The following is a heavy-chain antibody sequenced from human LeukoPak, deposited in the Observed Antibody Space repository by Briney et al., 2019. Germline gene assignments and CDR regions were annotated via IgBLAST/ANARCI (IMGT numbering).Heavy chain of an antibody. D-gene: IGHD4-17*01. Sequence: GRSLRLSCAASGFTFDDYAMHWVRQAPGKGLEWVSGISWNSGSIGYADSVKGRFTISRDNAKNSLYLQMNSLRAEDTAVYYCARDPPSYGEGDWFDPWGQGTLVTVSS. CDR1: GFTFDDYA. V-gene: IGHV3-9*01. CDR3: ARDPPSYGEGDWFDP. J-gene: IGHJ5*02. CDR2: ISWNSGSI.